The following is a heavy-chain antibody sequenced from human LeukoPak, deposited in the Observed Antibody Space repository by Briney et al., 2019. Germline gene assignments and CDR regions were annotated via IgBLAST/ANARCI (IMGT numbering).Heavy chain of an antibody. J-gene: IGHJ4*02. CDR1: GLTLSSSW. Sequence: GGSLRLSCAVSGLTLSSSWMDWVRQAPGKGLEWVASINPDGNKKYSADSVKGRFTISRDNAENSLYLQMNSLRVEDTALYYCARDLAYSRLDYWGQGMLVTVSS. CDR3: ARDLAYSRLDY. V-gene: IGHV3-7*01. CDR2: INPDGNKK. D-gene: IGHD5-18*01.